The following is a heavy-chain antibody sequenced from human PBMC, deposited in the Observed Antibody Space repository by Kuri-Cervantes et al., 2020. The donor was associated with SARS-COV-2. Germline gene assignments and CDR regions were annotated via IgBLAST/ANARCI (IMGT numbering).Heavy chain of an antibody. Sequence: GGSLRLSCAACGFTFSSYDMHWVRQATGKGLEWVSAIGTAGDTYYPGSVKGQFTISRENAKNSLYLQMNGLRAGDTAVYYCARDRIAPTGWDYYMDVWGKGTTVTVSS. CDR1: GFTFSSYD. CDR2: IGTAGDT. J-gene: IGHJ6*03. CDR3: ARDRIAPTGWDYYMDV. V-gene: IGHV3-13*03. D-gene: IGHD2-15*01.